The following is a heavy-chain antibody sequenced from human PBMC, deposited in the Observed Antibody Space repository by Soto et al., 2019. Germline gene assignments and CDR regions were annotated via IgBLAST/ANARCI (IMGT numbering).Heavy chain of an antibody. CDR2: IIPILGIA. V-gene: IGHV1-69*02. CDR1: GGTFSSYT. J-gene: IGHJ2*01. D-gene: IGHD3-10*01. Sequence: QVQLVQSGAEVKKPGYSVKVSCKASGGTFSSYTISWVRQAPGQGLEWMGRIIPILGIANYAQKVQGRVTITADKPTGTAYMELSSRRSEDTAVYYCATRGFGEGSFESSWYFDLWGSGTLVTFSS. CDR3: ATRGFGEGSFESSWYFDL.